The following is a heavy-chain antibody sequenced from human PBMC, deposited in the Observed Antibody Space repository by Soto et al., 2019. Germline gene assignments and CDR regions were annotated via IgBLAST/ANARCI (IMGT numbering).Heavy chain of an antibody. J-gene: IGHJ2*01. CDR1: GGSASVYY. Sequence: PSETLSLTCGVYGGSASVYYWSWIRQSPGGGLEWIGDIRHSGSTNYNPSLKSRVSMSIDTSTNQFSLRLGSVTAADTAVYYCARGLKIAGAHWYFDLWGQGTLVTVSS. V-gene: IGHV4-34*01. CDR3: ARGLKIAGAHWYFDL. D-gene: IGHD1-20*01. CDR2: IRHSGST.